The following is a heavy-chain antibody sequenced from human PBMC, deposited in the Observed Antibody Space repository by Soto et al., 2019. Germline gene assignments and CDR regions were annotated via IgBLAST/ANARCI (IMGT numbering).Heavy chain of an antibody. Sequence: GSLRLSCAASGFTVSSDYMSWVRQAPVKGLEWVSVIYSGGSTYYADSVKGRFTISRDNSKNTLYLQMNSLRAEDTVVYYCARAFSTWDTTTADDAFDIWGQGAMVTVSS. V-gene: IGHV3-53*01. D-gene: IGHD5-18*01. CDR1: GFTVSSDY. CDR2: IYSGGST. CDR3: ARAFSTWDTTTADDAFDI. J-gene: IGHJ3*02.